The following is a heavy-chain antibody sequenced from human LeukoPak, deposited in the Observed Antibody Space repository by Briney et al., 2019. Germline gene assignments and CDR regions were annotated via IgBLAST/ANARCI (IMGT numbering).Heavy chain of an antibody. D-gene: IGHD2-15*01. CDR2: IYYSGST. CDR1: GGSISGYY. J-gene: IGHJ4*01. CDR3: ARGGNCSGGSCYSFPGASFDH. Sequence: QASETLSLTCTVSGGSISGYYWSWIRQPPGKELEWIGFIYYSGSTNYHPSLKSRVTISVDTSNNRFSLKLTSVTAADTAIYYCARGGNCSGGSCYSFPGASFDHWGPGTLVTVSS. V-gene: IGHV4-59*01.